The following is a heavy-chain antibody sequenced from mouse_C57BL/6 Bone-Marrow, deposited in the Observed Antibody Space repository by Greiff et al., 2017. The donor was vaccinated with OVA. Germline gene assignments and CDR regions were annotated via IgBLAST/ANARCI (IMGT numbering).Heavy chain of an antibody. CDR3: ARWGDYDEGFAY. CDR1: GYSITSDY. J-gene: IGHJ3*01. D-gene: IGHD2-4*01. V-gene: IGHV3-8*01. CDR2: ISYSGST. Sequence: DVKLQESGPGLAKPSQTLSLTCSVTGYSITSDYWNWIRQFPGNKLEYMGYISYSGSTYYNPSLNSRISITRDTSKNQYYLQLNSVTTEDTAQYAGARWGDYDEGFAYWGQGTLVTVSA.